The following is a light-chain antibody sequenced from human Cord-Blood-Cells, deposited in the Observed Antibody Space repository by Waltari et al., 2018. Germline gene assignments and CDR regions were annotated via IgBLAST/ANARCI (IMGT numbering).Light chain of an antibody. Sequence: QSALTQPASVSGSPGQSITISCTGTSSDVGGYNYVPWYQQHPGKAPKLMIYDVSKRPSGVSNPFSGSKSGNTASLTISGLQAEDEADYYCSSYTSSSTWVFGGGTKLTVL. CDR1: SSDVGGYNY. CDR3: SSYTSSSTWV. J-gene: IGLJ3*02. CDR2: DVS. V-gene: IGLV2-14*01.